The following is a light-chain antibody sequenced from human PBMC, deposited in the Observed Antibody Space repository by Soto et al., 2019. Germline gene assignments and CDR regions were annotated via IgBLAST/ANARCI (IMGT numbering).Light chain of an antibody. CDR2: DVS. CDR1: KSVGKY. J-gene: IGKJ4*01. Sequence: ALTQSPATLSLSTGDRATLSCRASKSVGKYLAWYQQKPGRLPRLLIYDVSNRATGIPARFSGTGSGTDLTLTISTLEPEDFAVYYCQQCSNWPTFGGGTKVDIK. V-gene: IGKV3-11*01. CDR3: QQCSNWPT.